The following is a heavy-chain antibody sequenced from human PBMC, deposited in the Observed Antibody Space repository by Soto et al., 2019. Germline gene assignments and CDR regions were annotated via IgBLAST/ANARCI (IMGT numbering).Heavy chain of an antibody. V-gene: IGHV1-69*13. CDR3: ARGPHYRADFDI. CDR1: GGTFSSNA. D-gene: IGHD1-26*01. CDR2: IIPIFGTA. Sequence: GTSVKVTCKDSGGTFSSNASSWVRQAPGQGLEWMGGIIPIFGTANYAQKFQGRVTITADESTSTAYMELSSLRSEDTAVYYCARGPHYRADFDIWGQGTMVTVSS. J-gene: IGHJ3*02.